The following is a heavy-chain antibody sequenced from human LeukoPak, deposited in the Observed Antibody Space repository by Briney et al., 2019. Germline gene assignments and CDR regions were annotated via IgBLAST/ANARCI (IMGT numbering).Heavy chain of an antibody. V-gene: IGHV3-48*04. CDR1: GFTFSSYS. D-gene: IGHD1-26*01. J-gene: IGHJ5*02. Sequence: GGSLRLSCAASGFTFSSYSMNWVRQAPGKGLEWVSYISSSRTTIYYADSVKGRFTISRDNAKNSLYLQMNSPRAEDTAVYYCARITSGSYHNWFDPWGQGTLVTVSS. CDR3: ARITSGSYHNWFDP. CDR2: ISSSRTTI.